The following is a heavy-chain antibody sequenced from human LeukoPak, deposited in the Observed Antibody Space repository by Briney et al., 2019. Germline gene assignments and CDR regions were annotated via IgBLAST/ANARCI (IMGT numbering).Heavy chain of an antibody. CDR3: AKGYCSGGSCLQGDWFDP. J-gene: IGHJ5*02. CDR2: INWNGGST. CDR1: GFTFDDYG. D-gene: IGHD2-15*01. Sequence: GGSLRLSCAASGFTFDDYGMSWVRQAPGRGLEWVSGINWNGGSTGYADSVKGRFTISRDNAKNSLYLQMNSLRAEDTALYYCAKGYCSGGSCLQGDWFDPWGQGTLVTVSS. V-gene: IGHV3-20*04.